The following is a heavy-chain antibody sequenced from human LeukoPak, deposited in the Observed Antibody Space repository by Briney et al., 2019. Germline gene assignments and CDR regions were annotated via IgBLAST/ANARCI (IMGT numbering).Heavy chain of an antibody. CDR3: ARQPTAVTTDYYYYGMDV. CDR2: ISSSGSTI. Sequence: GGSLRLSCAASGFTFSDYYMSWIRQAPGKGLEWVSYISSSGSTIYYADSVKGRFTISRDNAKESLYLQMNSLRAEDTAVYYCARQPTAVTTDYYYYGMDVWGQGTTVTVSS. J-gene: IGHJ6*02. D-gene: IGHD4-17*01. V-gene: IGHV3-11*01. CDR1: GFTFSDYY.